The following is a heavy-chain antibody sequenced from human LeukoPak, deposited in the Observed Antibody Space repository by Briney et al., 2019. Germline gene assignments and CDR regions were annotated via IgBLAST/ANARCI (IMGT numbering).Heavy chain of an antibody. Sequence: ASVKVSCKASGYTFTGYYMHWVRQAPGQGVEWMGRINPHSACTNYAQKFQRRLTLTRDTSISTAYMELSKLRSDDTAVYYCARVRIAAAGTSNYWGQGTLVTVSS. J-gene: IGHJ4*02. CDR1: GYTFTGYY. CDR2: INPHSACT. CDR3: ARVRIAAAGTSNY. D-gene: IGHD6-13*01. V-gene: IGHV1-2*06.